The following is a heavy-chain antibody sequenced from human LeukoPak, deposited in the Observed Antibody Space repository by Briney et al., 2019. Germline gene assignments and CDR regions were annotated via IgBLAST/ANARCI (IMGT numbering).Heavy chain of an antibody. CDR2: ITSSSSKTI. CDR1: GFSFSSYS. Sequence: GGSLRLSCAASGFSFSSYSMNWVRQAPGKGLEWVSYITSSSSKTIYYADSVKGRFTISRDNAKNSLSLQMNSLRAEDTAVYYCARGQKSVGRVLAGTTTYNYYYYMDVWGKGTTVTVSS. D-gene: IGHD6-19*01. V-gene: IGHV3-48*01. CDR3: ARGQKSVGRVLAGTTTYNYYYYMDV. J-gene: IGHJ6*03.